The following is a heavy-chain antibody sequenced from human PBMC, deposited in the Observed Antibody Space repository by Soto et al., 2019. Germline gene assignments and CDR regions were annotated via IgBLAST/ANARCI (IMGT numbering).Heavy chain of an antibody. D-gene: IGHD3-16*01. V-gene: IGHV3-30*18. J-gene: IGHJ5*02. Sequence: GGSLRRSCAGSAFTVSSYCMHWVCQAPGKGLEWVAVISYDGSDKYYGDSVKGRFTISRDDSKNTLYLQMNSLRVEDTAIYYCAKTAGYDFVWGSSGLDPWGQGT. CDR3: AKTAGYDFVWGSSGLDP. CDR2: ISYDGSDK. CDR1: AFTVSSYC.